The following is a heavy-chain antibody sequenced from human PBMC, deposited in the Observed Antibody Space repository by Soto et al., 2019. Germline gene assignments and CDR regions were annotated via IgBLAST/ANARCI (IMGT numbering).Heavy chain of an antibody. Sequence: QLQLQESGPGLVKPSETLSLTCTVAGGSIRSGDYYWGWIRQSPGKGLEWLGSIHCSGRTYHNPSLKSRVTISVDTSKNQLSLKLSSVTAADTAVFYCARLWLGERPPDYWGQGTLVTVSS. CDR1: GGSIRSGDYY. CDR2: IHCSGRT. CDR3: ARLWLGERPPDY. J-gene: IGHJ4*02. V-gene: IGHV4-39*01. D-gene: IGHD3-10*01.